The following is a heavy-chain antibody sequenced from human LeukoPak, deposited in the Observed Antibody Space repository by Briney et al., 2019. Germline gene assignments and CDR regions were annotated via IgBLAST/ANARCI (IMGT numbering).Heavy chain of an antibody. CDR2: INHSGST. CDR1: GGSFSGYY. J-gene: IGHJ4*02. D-gene: IGHD3-10*01. CDR3: ARRMVRSPPDY. Sequence: SETLSLTCAVYGGSFSGYYWSWIRQPPGKGLEWIGEINHSGSTNYNPSLKSRVTISVDTSKNQFSLKLSSVTAADTAVYYRARRMVRSPPDYWGQGTLVTVSS. V-gene: IGHV4-34*01.